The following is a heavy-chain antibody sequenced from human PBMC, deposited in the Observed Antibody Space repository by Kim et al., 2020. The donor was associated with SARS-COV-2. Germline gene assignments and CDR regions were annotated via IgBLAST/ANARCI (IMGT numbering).Heavy chain of an antibody. D-gene: IGHD6-19*01. V-gene: IGHV4-59*01. J-gene: IGHJ3*02. Sequence: SETLSLTCTVSGGSISSYYWSWIRQPPGKGLEWIGYIYYSGSTNYNPTLKSRVTISVDTSKNQFSLKLSSVTAADTAVYYCARDRRRDWYHDALDIWGQGTMGTDSS. CDR2: IYYSGST. CDR1: GGSISSYY. CDR3: ARDRRRDWYHDALDI.